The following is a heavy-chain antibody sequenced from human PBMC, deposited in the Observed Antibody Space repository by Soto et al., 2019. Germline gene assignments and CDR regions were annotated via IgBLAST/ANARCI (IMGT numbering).Heavy chain of an antibody. Sequence: GGSLRLSCAASGFTVSSNYMSWVRQAPGKGLEWVSVIYSGGSTYYADSVKGRFTISRDNSKNTLYLQMNSLRAEDTAVYYCAREGSDILTGYYNDPNYFDYWGQGTLVTVSS. D-gene: IGHD3-9*01. CDR2: IYSGGST. CDR3: AREGSDILTGYYNDPNYFDY. V-gene: IGHV3-66*01. CDR1: GFTVSSNY. J-gene: IGHJ4*02.